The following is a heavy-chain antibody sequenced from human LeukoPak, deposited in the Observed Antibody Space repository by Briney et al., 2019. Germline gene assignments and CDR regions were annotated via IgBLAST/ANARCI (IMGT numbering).Heavy chain of an antibody. J-gene: IGHJ4*02. Sequence: GGSLRLSCAASGFTFSNYWINWVRQAPGKGLEWVANIKEDGSQKYYVESVKGRFTVSRDNAKNPVYLQVSSLRDADTGVYYCARGLNTSPGIDYWGQGTLVTVSS. CDR3: ARGLNTSPGIDY. D-gene: IGHD3-16*01. V-gene: IGHV3-7*01. CDR1: GFTFSNYW. CDR2: IKEDGSQK.